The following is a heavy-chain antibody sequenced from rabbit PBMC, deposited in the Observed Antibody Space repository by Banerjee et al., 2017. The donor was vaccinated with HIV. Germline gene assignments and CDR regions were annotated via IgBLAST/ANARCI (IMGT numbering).Heavy chain of an antibody. Sequence: QEQLEESGGDLVKPEGSLTLTCTASGFSFSNKYVMCWVRQAPGKGLEWIACIHTGSGSAYYASWVNGRFTISKTSSTTVTLQMTSLTAADTATYFCARSSAYADGMDLWGPGTLVTVS. J-gene: IGHJ6*01. CDR3: ARSSAYADGMDL. V-gene: IGHV1S45*01. CDR1: GFSFSNKYV. CDR2: IHTGSGSA. D-gene: IGHD1-1*01.